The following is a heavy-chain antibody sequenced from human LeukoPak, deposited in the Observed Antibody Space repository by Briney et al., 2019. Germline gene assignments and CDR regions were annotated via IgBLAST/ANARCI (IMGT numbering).Heavy chain of an antibody. V-gene: IGHV4-4*07. Sequence: PSETLSLTCTVSGDSISSYYWSWIRQPAGKGLEWIGRIYTSGSTNYNPSLKSRVTISVDTSKNQFSLKLSSVTAADTAVYYCQNAYFYDSSGYFSDYWGQGTLVTVSS. CDR2: IYTSGST. CDR3: QNAYFYDSSGYFSDY. CDR1: GDSISSYY. D-gene: IGHD3-22*01. J-gene: IGHJ4*02.